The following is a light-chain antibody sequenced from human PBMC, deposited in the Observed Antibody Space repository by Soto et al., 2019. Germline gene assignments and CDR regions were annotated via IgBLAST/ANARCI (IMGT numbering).Light chain of an antibody. CDR3: AAWDDSLNGPV. Sequence: QPVLTQPPSASWTPGQRVSISCSGRSSNIGSNTVNWYQQLPGTAPKLLIYSNNQRPSGVPDRFSGSKSGTSASLAISGLQSEDEADYYCAAWDDSLNGPVFGGGTKVTVL. CDR2: SNN. CDR1: SSNIGSNT. J-gene: IGLJ2*01. V-gene: IGLV1-44*01.